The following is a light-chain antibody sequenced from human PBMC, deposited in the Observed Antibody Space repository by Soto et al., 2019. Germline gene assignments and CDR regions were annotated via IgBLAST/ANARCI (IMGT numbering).Light chain of an antibody. CDR3: QSYDSSLSGYV. CDR1: SSNIGAGSE. CDR2: GYS. Sequence: QSVLTQPPSVSGAPGQRVTISCTGSSSNIGAGSEVHWYQHLPGTAPKLLIFGYSNRHSGVPDRFSGSKSGTSASLAITGRQAEDEADYYCQSYDSSLSGYVFGTGTKLTVL. J-gene: IGLJ1*01. V-gene: IGLV1-40*01.